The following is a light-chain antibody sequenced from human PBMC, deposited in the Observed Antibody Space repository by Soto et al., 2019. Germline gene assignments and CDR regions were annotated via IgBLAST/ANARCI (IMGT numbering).Light chain of an antibody. V-gene: IGKV3-11*01. CDR2: DAS. J-gene: IGKJ4*01. CDR1: QSVSSN. Sequence: SPGGRATLSCRARQSVSSNLAWYQQKPGQAPRLLIYDASNRATGIPARFSGSGSGTDFTLTISSLEPEDFAVYFCQHRAGWPPALTFGGGTKVDIK. CDR3: QHRAGWPPALT.